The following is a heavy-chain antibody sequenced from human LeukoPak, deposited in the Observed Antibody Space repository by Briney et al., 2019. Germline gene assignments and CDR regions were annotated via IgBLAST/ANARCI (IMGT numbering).Heavy chain of an antibody. D-gene: IGHD6-13*01. CDR1: GGSISSSSYY. CDR2: IYYSGST. Sequence: SETLSLTCTVSGGSISSSSYYWGWIRQPPGKGLEWIGSIYYSGSTYYNPSLKSRVTISVDTSKNQFSLKLSSVTAADTAVYYCASSSSWSIDYWGQGTLVTVSS. J-gene: IGHJ4*02. CDR3: ASSSSWSIDY. V-gene: IGHV4-39*01.